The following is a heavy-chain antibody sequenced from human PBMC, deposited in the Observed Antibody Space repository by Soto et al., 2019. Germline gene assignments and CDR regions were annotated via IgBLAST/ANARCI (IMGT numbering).Heavy chain of an antibody. D-gene: IGHD6-13*01. V-gene: IGHV4-34*01. Sequence: QVQIQQWGAGLLKSSETLSLTCAVYGGSFSGYYWSWIRQPPGKGLEWIGEINHSGSTNYNPSLKSRVTISVDTSKNQFSLKLSSVTAADTAVYYCARGIAAAAFGSWGPGTLVTVSS. J-gene: IGHJ4*02. CDR2: INHSGST. CDR3: ARGIAAAAFGS. CDR1: GGSFSGYY.